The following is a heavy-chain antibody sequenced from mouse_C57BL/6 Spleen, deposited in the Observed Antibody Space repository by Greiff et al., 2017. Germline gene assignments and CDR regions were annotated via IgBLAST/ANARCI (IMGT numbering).Heavy chain of an antibody. J-gene: IGHJ3*01. CDR2: ISDGGSYT. D-gene: IGHD4-1*01. Sequence: EVKLVESGGGLVKPGGSLKLSCAASGFTFSSYAMSWVRQTPEKRLEWVATISDGGSYTYYPDNVKGRFTISRDNAKNNLYLQMSHLKSEDTAMYYCARDWDFAYWGQGTLVTVSA. CDR3: ARDWDFAY. CDR1: GFTFSSYA. V-gene: IGHV5-4*01.